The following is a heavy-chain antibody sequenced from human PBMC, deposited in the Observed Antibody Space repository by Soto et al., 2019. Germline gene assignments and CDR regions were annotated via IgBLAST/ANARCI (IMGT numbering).Heavy chain of an antibody. D-gene: IGHD3-10*01. CDR1: GDTFTFYS. CDR3: ASSYGSGSRAFDY. Sequence: QVQLVQSGAEVKRPGSSVKVSCKASGDTFTFYSINWVRHAPGLGLEWMGRINPILSMSNYAQRFQGRVTMTADKSTSTAYMELSSMRSEDTAIYYCASSYGSGSRAFDYWGQGALVTVSS. J-gene: IGHJ4*02. CDR2: INPILSMS. V-gene: IGHV1-69*02.